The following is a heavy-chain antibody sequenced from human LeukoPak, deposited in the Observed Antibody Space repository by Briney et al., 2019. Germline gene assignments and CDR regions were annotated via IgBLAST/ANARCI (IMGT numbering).Heavy chain of an antibody. CDR1: GDTVTGFS. J-gene: IGHJ5*02. V-gene: IGHV1-24*01. Sequence: ASVKVSCKVSGDTVTGFSIHWVRQAPGHGLEWMGGFDPEDGARIFAQKFQGRVTMTEDTSTDTAYMDLSSLRSEDTAVYYCARAGWDTITMVRGVLPGVSDWFDPWGQGTLVTVSS. CDR3: ARAGWDTITMVRGVLPGVSDWFDP. CDR2: FDPEDGAR. D-gene: IGHD3-10*01.